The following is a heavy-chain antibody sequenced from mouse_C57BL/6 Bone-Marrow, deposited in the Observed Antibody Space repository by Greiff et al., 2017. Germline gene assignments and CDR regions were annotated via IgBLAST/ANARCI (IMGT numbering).Heavy chain of an antibody. CDR3: TPITTVVGGYFDV. J-gene: IGHJ1*03. V-gene: IGHV14-4*01. Sequence: VQLQQSGAELVRPGASVKLSCTASGFNIKDAYMHWVKQRPEKGLEWIGWIDPENGDTEYASKVQGKATITADTSSNTAYLQLSSLTSEDTAVYYGTPITTVVGGYFDVWGTGTTVTVSS. CDR1: GFNIKDAY. CDR2: IDPENGDT. D-gene: IGHD1-1*01.